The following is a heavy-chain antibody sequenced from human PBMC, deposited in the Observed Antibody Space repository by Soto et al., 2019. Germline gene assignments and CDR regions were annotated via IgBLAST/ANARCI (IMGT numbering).Heavy chain of an antibody. CDR3: ARGEVVAPAAIGGPMDV. Sequence: EVQLVESGGGLVKTGGSLRLSCAASEFTFGTYSMNWVRQAPGKGLEWLSSISSSSSYIYYADSVKGRFTISRDNAKNSLYLQMNSLRAEDTAVYYCARGEVVAPAAIGGPMDVWGQGTTVTVSS. CDR1: EFTFGTYS. J-gene: IGHJ6*02. D-gene: IGHD2-2*01. V-gene: IGHV3-21*01. CDR2: ISSSSSYI.